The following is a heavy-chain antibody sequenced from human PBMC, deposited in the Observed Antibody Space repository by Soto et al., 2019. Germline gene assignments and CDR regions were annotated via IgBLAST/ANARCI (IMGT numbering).Heavy chain of an antibody. CDR3: AKEGRRLNYYFDY. Sequence: QVQLVESGGGVVQPGRSLRVSCAASRFTFRSSGMHWVRQAPGEGLEWVALISDDGSNTYYADSVKGRFTISRDNSKNTLYLQMNSLRVEDTAMYYCAKEGRRLNYYFDYWGQGTLVTVSS. J-gene: IGHJ4*02. V-gene: IGHV3-30*18. CDR1: RFTFRSSG. CDR2: ISDDGSNT.